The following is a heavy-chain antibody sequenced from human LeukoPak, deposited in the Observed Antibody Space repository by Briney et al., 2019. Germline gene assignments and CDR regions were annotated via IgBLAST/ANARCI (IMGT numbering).Heavy chain of an antibody. V-gene: IGHV1-2*02. J-gene: IGHJ4*02. Sequence: ASVKVSCKASGYTFTDYYMHWVRQAPGQGLGWMGWINPNSGGTKCAQKFQGRVTMTRDTSISTAYMELSSLRSDDTAVYYCLRGRDFDYWGQGTLVTVSS. CDR1: GYTFTDYY. CDR2: INPNSGGT. CDR3: LRGRDFDY.